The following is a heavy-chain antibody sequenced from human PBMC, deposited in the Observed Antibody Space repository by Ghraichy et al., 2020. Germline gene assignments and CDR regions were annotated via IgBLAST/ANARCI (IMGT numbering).Heavy chain of an antibody. CDR3: VSAGPATVKAFDI. CDR2: ISGSGGST. J-gene: IGHJ3*02. V-gene: IGHV3-23*01. CDR1: GFTFSSYA. Sequence: GGSLRLSCAASGFTFSSYAMSWVRQAPGKGLEWVSAISGSGGSTYYADSVKGRFTISRDNSKNTLYLQMNSLRAEDTAVYYCVSAGPATVKAFDIWGQGTMVTVSS. D-gene: IGHD2-2*01.